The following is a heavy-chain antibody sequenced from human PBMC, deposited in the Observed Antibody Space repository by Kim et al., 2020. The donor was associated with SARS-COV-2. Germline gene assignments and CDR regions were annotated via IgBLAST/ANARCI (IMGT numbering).Heavy chain of an antibody. Sequence: SETLSLTCAVYGGSFSGYYWSWIRQPPGKGLEWIGEINHSGSTNYNPSLKSRVTISVDTSKNQFSLKLSSVTAADTAVYYCARVGYYDFWSGYYSWFDP. CDR2: INHSGST. D-gene: IGHD3-3*01. J-gene: IGHJ5*02. CDR1: GGSFSGYY. V-gene: IGHV4-34*01. CDR3: ARVGYYDFWSGYYSWFDP.